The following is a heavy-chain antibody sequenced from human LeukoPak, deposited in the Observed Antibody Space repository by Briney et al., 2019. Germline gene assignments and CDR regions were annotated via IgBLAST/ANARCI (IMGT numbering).Heavy chain of an antibody. D-gene: IGHD6-6*01. J-gene: IGHJ4*02. V-gene: IGHV3-48*02. Sequence: PGGSLRLSCAASGFTFSSYSMNWVRQAPGKGLQWVSYIAGSTIYYVDSVKGRFTISRDNARNSLYLQMNSLRDDDTAVYYCARDRDSSFDYWGQGTLVTVSS. CDR1: GFTFSSYS. CDR2: IAGSTI. CDR3: ARDRDSSFDY.